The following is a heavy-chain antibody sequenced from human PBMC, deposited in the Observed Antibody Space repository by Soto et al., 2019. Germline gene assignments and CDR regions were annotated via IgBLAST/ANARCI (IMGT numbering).Heavy chain of an antibody. Sequence: QVQLMQSGAEVKKPGASGKVSCKASGFTFTLFYIHWVRQVPGQGLEWMGMISPSGDTTTYTENFKDRLTLTRDTSTSTVYMELSSLRSEDTAVYFCARGLGSGSYHSPSGYWGQGTLVTVSS. V-gene: IGHV1-46*03. D-gene: IGHD1-26*01. J-gene: IGHJ4*02. CDR3: ARGLGSGSYHSPSGY. CDR2: ISPSGDTT. CDR1: GFTFTLFY.